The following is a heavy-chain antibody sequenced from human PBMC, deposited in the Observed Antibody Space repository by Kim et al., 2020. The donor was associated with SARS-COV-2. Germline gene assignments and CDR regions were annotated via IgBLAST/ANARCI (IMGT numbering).Heavy chain of an antibody. V-gene: IGHV5-51*01. J-gene: IGHJ4*02. D-gene: IGHD3-10*01. CDR3: ARRRGLSGCVFDY. Sequence: YSPSFQAQVSITADKSICTAYLQWSGLKASDTAMYYCARRRGLSGCVFDYWGQGTLVTVSS.